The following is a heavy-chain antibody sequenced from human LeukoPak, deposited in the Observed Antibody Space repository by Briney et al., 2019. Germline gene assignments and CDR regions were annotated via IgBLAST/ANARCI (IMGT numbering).Heavy chain of an antibody. CDR2: IYYSGST. Sequence: PSETLSLTCTVSGGSISSSSYYWGWIRQPPGKGLEWIGSIYYSGSTYYNPSLKSRVTISVDTSKNQFSLELSSVTAADTAVYYCAHNYDILTGYQSFDYWGQGTLVTVSS. D-gene: IGHD3-9*01. V-gene: IGHV4-39*01. CDR1: GGSISSSSYY. J-gene: IGHJ4*02. CDR3: AHNYDILTGYQSFDY.